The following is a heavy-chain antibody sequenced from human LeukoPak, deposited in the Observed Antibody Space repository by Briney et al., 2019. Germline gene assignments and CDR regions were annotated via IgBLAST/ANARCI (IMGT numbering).Heavy chain of an antibody. CDR1: GFSISSGYY. V-gene: IGHV4-38-2*01. J-gene: IGHJ4*02. CDR2: IYHSGST. D-gene: IGHD3-16*01. CDR3: ARHGGGLFDY. Sequence: PSETLSLTCAASGFSISSGYYWGWIRQPPGKGLEWIGSIYHSGSTYYNPSLKSRVTISVDTSKNQFSLKLSSVTAADTAVYYCARHGGGLFDYWGQGTLVTVSS.